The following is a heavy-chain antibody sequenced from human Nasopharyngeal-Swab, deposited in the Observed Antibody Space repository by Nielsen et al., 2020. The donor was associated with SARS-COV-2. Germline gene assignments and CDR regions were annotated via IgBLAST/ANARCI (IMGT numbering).Heavy chain of an antibody. CDR3: ARAGIAVAAKNDY. D-gene: IGHD6-19*01. V-gene: IGHV1-69*04. J-gene: IGHJ4*02. CDR1: GGTFSSYA. Sequence: SVKVSCEASGGTFSSYAISWVRQAPGQGLEWMGRIIPILGIANYAQKFQGRVTITADKSTSTAYMELSSLRSEDTAVYYCARAGIAVAAKNDYWGQGTLVTVSS. CDR2: IIPILGIA.